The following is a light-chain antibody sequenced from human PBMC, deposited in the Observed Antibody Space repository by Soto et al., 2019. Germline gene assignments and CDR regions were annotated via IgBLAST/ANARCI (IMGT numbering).Light chain of an antibody. CDR2: DNF. V-gene: IGLV1-40*01. CDR3: PSDDSSLRGNV. Sequence: QSVLTQPPSVSGAPGQRVTISCTGSSSNIGAGYDVHWYQQLPGTAPKLLIYDNFNRPAGLPDRFSGSKSGTSASLAITGLQGEDEVEYYCPSDDSSLRGNVFGTGTKLTV. CDR1: SSNIGAGYD. J-gene: IGLJ1*01.